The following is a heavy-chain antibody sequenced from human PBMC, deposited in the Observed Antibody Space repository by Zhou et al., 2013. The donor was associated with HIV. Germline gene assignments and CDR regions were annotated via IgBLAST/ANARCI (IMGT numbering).Heavy chain of an antibody. CDR1: GGTFSSYA. D-gene: IGHD6-13*01. CDR3: ARSLRRGIAAADTNYYYYGLDV. J-gene: IGHJ6*02. V-gene: IGHV1-69*05. CDR2: IIPIFGTA. Sequence: QVQLVQSGAEVKKPGSSVKVSCKASGGTFSSYAISWVRQAPGQGLEWMGGIIPIFGTASYTQRFQGRVTITTDESTRTAYMELTNLRSEDTAVYYCARSLRRGIAAADTNYYYYGLDVWGQGTTVTVSS.